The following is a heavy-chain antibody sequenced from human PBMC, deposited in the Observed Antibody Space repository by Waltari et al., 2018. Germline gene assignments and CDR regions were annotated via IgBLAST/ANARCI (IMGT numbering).Heavy chain of an antibody. CDR3: ARAQERRDAFDF. D-gene: IGHD1-1*01. J-gene: IGHJ3*01. V-gene: IGHV4-4*07. Sequence: QVQLQESGPGLVKPSETLSLTCTVSGGSMSNNYWNWIRQPPGKGLEYIGRVFTSGRTNYNPSLNSRVTMSIDTSKGQFSLELTSVTAADTAIYYCARAQERRDAFDFWGKGTMVTVSS. CDR1: GGSMSNNY. CDR2: VFTSGRT.